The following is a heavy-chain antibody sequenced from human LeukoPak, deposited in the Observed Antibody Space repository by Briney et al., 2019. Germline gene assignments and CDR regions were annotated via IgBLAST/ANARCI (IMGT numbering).Heavy chain of an antibody. V-gene: IGHV4-59*08. Sequence: SETLSLTYTVAGDSIRNYYWNWIRRPPGKGLEWIGYIYYTGSTSYNPSLKSRVTISLDTSKSQFSLRLTSVTAADTAVYYCASHGSSGHDPLTWGQGTLVTVSS. CDR2: IYYTGST. CDR1: GDSIRNYY. CDR3: ASHGSSGHDPLT. J-gene: IGHJ4*01. D-gene: IGHD5-12*01.